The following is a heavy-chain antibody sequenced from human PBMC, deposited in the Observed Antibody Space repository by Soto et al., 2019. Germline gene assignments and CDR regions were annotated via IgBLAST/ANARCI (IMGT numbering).Heavy chain of an antibody. J-gene: IGHJ6*03. CDR3: ARRLSTVTTGNYYYYMDV. V-gene: IGHV4-39*01. D-gene: IGHD4-17*01. CDR1: GGSISSSSYY. Sequence: SETLSLTCTVSGGSISSSSYYWGWIRQPPGKGLEWIGSIYYSGSTNYNPSLKSRVTISVDTSKNQFSLKLSSVTAADTAVYYCARRLSTVTTGNYYYYMDVWGKGTTVTVSS. CDR2: IYYSGST.